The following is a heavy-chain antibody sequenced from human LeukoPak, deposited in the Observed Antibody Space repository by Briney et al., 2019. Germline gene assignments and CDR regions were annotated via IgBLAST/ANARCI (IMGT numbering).Heavy chain of an antibody. Sequence: GGSLRLSCAASGFTFSSYWMSWVRQAPGKGLEWVANIKQDGSEKYYVDSVKGRFTISRDNAKNSLYLQMNSLRAEDTAVYYCARENGDYGYYYMDVWGKGTTVTVSS. CDR1: GFTFSSYW. CDR3: ARENGDYGYYYMDV. CDR2: IKQDGSEK. J-gene: IGHJ6*03. V-gene: IGHV3-7*01. D-gene: IGHD4-17*01.